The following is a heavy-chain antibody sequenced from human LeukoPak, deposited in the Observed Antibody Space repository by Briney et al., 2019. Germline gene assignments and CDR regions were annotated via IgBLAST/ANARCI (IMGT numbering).Heavy chain of an antibody. CDR2: ISWNSGSI. CDR1: GFTFDDYA. D-gene: IGHD6-19*01. Sequence: GRSLRLSCAASGFTFDDYAMHWVRQAPGKGLEWVSGISWNSGSIGYADSVKGRFTISRDNAKNSLYLQMNSLRDENTALYYTANDIAQGYTCGSFVIWGKGRILTAS. V-gene: IGHV3-9*01. J-gene: IGHJ3*02. CDR3: ANDIAQGYTCGSFVI.